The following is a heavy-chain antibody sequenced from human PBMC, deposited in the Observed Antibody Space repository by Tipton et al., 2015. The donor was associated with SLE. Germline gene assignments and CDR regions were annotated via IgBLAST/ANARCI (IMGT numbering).Heavy chain of an antibody. J-gene: IGHJ4*02. CDR1: GFTFTSYW. CDR3: ARAFGNDYGYEGIDY. D-gene: IGHD3-16*01. V-gene: IGHV3-74*03. Sequence: SLRLSCVASGFTFTSYWMYWVRQAPGKGLLWVSRIDTDGSSTTYADSVKGRFTISRDNAQNTLYLQMNSLRTEDTAVYYCARAFGNDYGYEGIDYWGQGTLVTVSS. CDR2: IDTDGSST.